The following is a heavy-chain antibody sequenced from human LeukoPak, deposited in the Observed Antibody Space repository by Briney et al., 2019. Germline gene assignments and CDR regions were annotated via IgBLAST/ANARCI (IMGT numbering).Heavy chain of an antibody. CDR2: INPNSGGT. Sequence: ASVKVSCKASGYTFTGYCMHWVRQAPGQGLEWMGWINPNSGGTNYAQKFQGRVTMTRDTSISTAYMELSRLRSDDTAVYYCARQRIGGYSGYDFDYWGQGTLVTVSS. CDR3: ARQRIGGYSGYDFDY. D-gene: IGHD5-12*01. CDR1: GYTFTGYC. J-gene: IGHJ4*02. V-gene: IGHV1-2*02.